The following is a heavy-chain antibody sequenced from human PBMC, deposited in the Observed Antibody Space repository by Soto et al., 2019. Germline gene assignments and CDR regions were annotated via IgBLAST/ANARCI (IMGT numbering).Heavy chain of an antibody. Sequence: KTSETLSLTCTVSGGSISSGDYYWSWIRQPPGKGLEWIGYIYYSGSTYYNPSLKSRVTISVDTSKNQFSLKLSSVTAADTAVYYCASSGYSYGYNVPGKFDYWGQGTLVTVSS. CDR3: ASSGYSYGYNVPGKFDY. CDR1: GGSISSGDYY. D-gene: IGHD5-18*01. V-gene: IGHV4-30-4*01. CDR2: IYYSGST. J-gene: IGHJ4*02.